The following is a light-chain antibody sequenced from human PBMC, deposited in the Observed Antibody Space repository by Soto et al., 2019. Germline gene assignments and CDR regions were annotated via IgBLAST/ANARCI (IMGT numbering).Light chain of an antibody. CDR3: QQTYTTPIT. CDR2: GSS. J-gene: IGKJ5*01. Sequence: DIQLTQSPSSLSASIGDRVTITCRAGQGIISYLNWYQPKTGQAPRLLIYGSSTSLNGVPPRFSGNGSRTHFTLTISSLQPEYFATYFCQQTYTTPITFGQGTRLDI. CDR1: QGIISY. V-gene: IGKV1-39*01.